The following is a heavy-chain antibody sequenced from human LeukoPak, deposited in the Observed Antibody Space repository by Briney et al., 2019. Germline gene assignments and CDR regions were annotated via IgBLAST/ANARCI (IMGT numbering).Heavy chain of an antibody. Sequence: GGSLRLSCAASGFTFSSYWMSWVRQAPGKGLEWVSGISWNSGSIGYADPVKGRFTISRDNAKNSLYLQMNSLRAEDTALYYCAKSLAETSRGMDVWGQGTTVTVSS. CDR1: GFTFSSYW. J-gene: IGHJ6*02. D-gene: IGHD2-2*01. CDR3: AKSLAETSRGMDV. V-gene: IGHV3-9*01. CDR2: ISWNSGSI.